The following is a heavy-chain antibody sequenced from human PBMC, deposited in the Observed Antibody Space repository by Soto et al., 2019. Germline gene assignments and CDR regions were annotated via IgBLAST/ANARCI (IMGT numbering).Heavy chain of an antibody. CDR1: GGTFSTYS. CDR3: ARGGRYRKSSYVYGMDV. V-gene: IGHV1-69*01. J-gene: IGHJ6*02. Sequence: QVQLVQSGAEVTKPGSSVKVSCKASGGTFSTYSISWVRQAPGQGLEWMGGSTPIFGTSKYAQNFQGRVTITADESTSTAYMALNSLRTDDPAVYYCARGGRYRKSSYVYGMDVWGQGTAVTVSS. D-gene: IGHD6-6*01. CDR2: STPIFGTS.